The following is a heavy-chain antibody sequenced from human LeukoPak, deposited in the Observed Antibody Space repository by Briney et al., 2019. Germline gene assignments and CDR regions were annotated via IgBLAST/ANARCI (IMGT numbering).Heavy chain of an antibody. Sequence: SETLSLTCAVSGGSIINSNWWSWVRQPPGKGLEWIGEIDHSGSTSYNPSLKSRVTMSVDRSQNQFSLRLSTLTAADAAVYYCARGFVEMATRYFDLWGRGTLVTVSS. CDR1: GGSIINSNW. D-gene: IGHD5-24*01. CDR3: ARGFVEMATRYFDL. J-gene: IGHJ2*01. V-gene: IGHV4-4*02. CDR2: IDHSGST.